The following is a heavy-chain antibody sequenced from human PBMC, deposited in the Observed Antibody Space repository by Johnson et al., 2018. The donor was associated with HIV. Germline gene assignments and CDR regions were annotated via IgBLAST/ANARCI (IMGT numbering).Heavy chain of an antibody. J-gene: IGHJ3*02. V-gene: IGHV3-33*06. D-gene: IGHD6-13*01. Sequence: QVQLVESGGGVVQPGRSLRLSCAASGFTFSSYGMHWVRQAPGKGLEWVAVIWYDGSNKYYADSVKGRFTISRDNSKNTLYLQMNSLRAEDTAVYYCAKGYSSSWYVAFDIWGHGTMVTVSS. CDR3: AKGYSSSWYVAFDI. CDR1: GFTFSSYG. CDR2: IWYDGSNK.